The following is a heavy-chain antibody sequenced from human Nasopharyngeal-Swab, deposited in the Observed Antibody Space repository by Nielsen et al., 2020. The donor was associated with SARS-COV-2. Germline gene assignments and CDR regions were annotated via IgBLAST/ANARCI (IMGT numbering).Heavy chain of an antibody. J-gene: IGHJ4*02. CDR2: INPSGST. D-gene: IGHD3-3*01. CDR1: GYTFTSYY. CDR3: ARELSPYYDFWSGWLDY. Sequence: ASVKVSCKASGYTFTSYYMHWVRQPPGQGLEWMGIINPSGSTTYSEKFQGRVTMTSDTSTSTVYMELSSLRSEDTAVYDCARELSPYYDFWSGWLDYWGQGILVTVSS. V-gene: IGHV1-46*01.